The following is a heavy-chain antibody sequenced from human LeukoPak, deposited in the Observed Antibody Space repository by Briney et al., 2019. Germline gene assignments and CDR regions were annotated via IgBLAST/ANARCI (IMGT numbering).Heavy chain of an antibody. V-gene: IGHV3-30*04. CDR2: ISYDGSNK. J-gene: IGHJ5*02. CDR3: ARDTVPHYYDSSGSNWFDP. D-gene: IGHD3-22*01. Sequence: GRSLRLSCAASGFTFSSYAMHWVRQAPGKGLEWVAVISYDGSNKYYADSVKGRFTIFRDNSKNTLYLQMNSLRAEDTAVYYCARDTVPHYYDSSGSNWFDPWGQGTLVTVSS. CDR1: GFTFSSYA.